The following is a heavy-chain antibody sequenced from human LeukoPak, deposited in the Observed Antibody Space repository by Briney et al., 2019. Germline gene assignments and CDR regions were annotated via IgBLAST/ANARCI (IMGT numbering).Heavy chain of an antibody. J-gene: IGHJ5*02. CDR3: ARTYYDILTGYPGDNWFDP. Sequence: SQTLSLTCAVSSGSISSGGYSWSWIRQPPGKGLEWIGYIYHSGSTYYNPSLKSRVTISVDTSKNQFSLKLSSVTAADTAVYYCARTYYDILTGYPGDNWFDPWGQGTLVTVSS. CDR1: SGSISSGGYS. D-gene: IGHD3-9*01. V-gene: IGHV4-30-2*02. CDR2: IYHSGST.